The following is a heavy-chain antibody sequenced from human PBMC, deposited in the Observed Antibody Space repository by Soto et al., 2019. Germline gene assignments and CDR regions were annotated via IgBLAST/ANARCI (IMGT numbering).Heavy chain of an antibody. CDR3: ARSRAEGRYAFDY. Sequence: PGGSLRLSCAASGFTFSSYSMNWVRQAPGKGLEWVSYISSSSSTIYYTDSVKGRFTISRDNANNSLYLQMSSLRDDDTAVYYCARSRAEGRYAFDYWGQGTLVTVSS. CDR1: GFTFSSYS. V-gene: IGHV3-48*02. CDR2: ISSSSSTI. D-gene: IGHD3-9*01. J-gene: IGHJ4*02.